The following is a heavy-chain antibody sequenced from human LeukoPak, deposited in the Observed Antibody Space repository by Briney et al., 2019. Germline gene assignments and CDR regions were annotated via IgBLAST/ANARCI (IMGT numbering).Heavy chain of an antibody. J-gene: IGHJ6*03. Sequence: ASVKVSCKVSGYTLTELSMHWVRQAPGKGLEWMGGFDPEDGETIYAQKFQGRVTMTEDTSTDTAYMELSSLRSEDTAVCYCATGAVAGTYYYYYMDVWGKGTTVTISS. CDR3: ATGAVAGTYYYYYMDV. CDR2: FDPEDGET. D-gene: IGHD6-19*01. V-gene: IGHV1-24*01. CDR1: GYTLTELS.